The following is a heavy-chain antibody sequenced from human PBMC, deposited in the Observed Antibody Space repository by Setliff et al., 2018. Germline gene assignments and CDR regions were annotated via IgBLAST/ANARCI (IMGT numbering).Heavy chain of an antibody. CDR1: GFNFNTYT. J-gene: IGHJ6*03. CDR2: ISGAGNYR. V-gene: IGHV3-21*01. D-gene: IGHD6-19*01. Sequence: PGGSLRLSCAASGFNFNTYTMSWVRQAPGKGLEWVSAISGAGNYRNYIDSVKGRFTVSKDTAKKSVSLQMNSLRGDDTAVYYCAREGRSSGWYSGDNFYVYMDVWGRGTTVTVSS. CDR3: AREGRSSGWYSGDNFYVYMDV.